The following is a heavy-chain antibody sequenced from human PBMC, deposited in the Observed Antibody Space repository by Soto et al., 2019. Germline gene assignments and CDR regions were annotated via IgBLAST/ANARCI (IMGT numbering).Heavy chain of an antibody. V-gene: IGHV4-39*01. CDR2: IYYSGST. J-gene: IGHJ4*02. D-gene: IGHD3-9*01. CDR1: GGSISSSSYY. Sequence: QLQLQESGPGLVKPSETLSLTCTVSGGSISSSSYYWGWIRQPPGKGLEWIWSIYYSGSTYYNPSLRSLVTISVDTSQNQFSPKLSSVTAADTAVYYCARIVKNYDFLTGYYVALYFDYWGQGTLVTVSS. CDR3: ARIVKNYDFLTGYYVALYFDY.